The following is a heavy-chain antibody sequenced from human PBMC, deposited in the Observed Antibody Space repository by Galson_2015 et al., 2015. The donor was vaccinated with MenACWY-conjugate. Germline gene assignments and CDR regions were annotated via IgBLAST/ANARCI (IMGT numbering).Heavy chain of an antibody. CDR2: IDPSDSYT. V-gene: IGHV5-10-1*01. CDR1: GYSFTSYW. D-gene: IGHD3-16*01. J-gene: IGHJ6*02. Sequence: QSGAEVKKPGESLRISCKGSGYSFTSYWISWVRQMPGKGLEWMGRIDPSDSYTNYSPSFQGHVTISADKSISTAYLQWSSLKASDTAMYYCARRGLRSPGRRYYYYGMDVWGQGTTVTVSS. CDR3: ARRGLRSPGRRYYYYGMDV.